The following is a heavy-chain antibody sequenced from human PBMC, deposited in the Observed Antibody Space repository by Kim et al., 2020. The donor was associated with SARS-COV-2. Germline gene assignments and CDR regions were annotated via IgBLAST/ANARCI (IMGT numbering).Heavy chain of an antibody. J-gene: IGHJ4*02. V-gene: IGHV1-2*04. D-gene: IGHD2-2*01. CDR3: ARGVKYQLPFDY. Sequence: NYAQKLQGWVTMTRDTSISTAYMELSRLRSDDTAVYYCARGVKYQLPFDYWGQGTLVTVSS.